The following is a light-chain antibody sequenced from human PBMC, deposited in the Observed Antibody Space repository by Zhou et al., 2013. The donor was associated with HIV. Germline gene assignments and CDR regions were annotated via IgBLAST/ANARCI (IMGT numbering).Light chain of an antibody. CDR3: QQYANSPQT. Sequence: EIVLTQSPGTLSLSPGERATLSCRASQSVSSSYLAWYQQKPGQAPRLLIYGASSRATGIPDRFSGSGSGTDFTLTFTTLGPEDFAVYYCQQYANSPQTFGQGPRWRSN. CDR2: GAS. J-gene: IGKJ2*01. CDR1: QSVSSSY. V-gene: IGKV3-20*01.